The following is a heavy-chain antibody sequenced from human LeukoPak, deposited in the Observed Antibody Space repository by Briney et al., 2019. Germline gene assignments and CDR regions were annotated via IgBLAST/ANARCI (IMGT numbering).Heavy chain of an antibody. V-gene: IGHV3-21*01. D-gene: IGHD6-13*01. CDR3: ASLGIAAAGRDYFDY. CDR2: ISSSSYI. CDR1: GFTFSSYS. Sequence: PGGSLRLSCAASGFTFSSYSMNWVRQAPGKGLEWVSSISSSSYIYYADSVKGRFAISRDNAKNSLYLQMNSLRAEDTAVYYCASLGIAAAGRDYFDYWGQGTLVTVSS. J-gene: IGHJ4*02.